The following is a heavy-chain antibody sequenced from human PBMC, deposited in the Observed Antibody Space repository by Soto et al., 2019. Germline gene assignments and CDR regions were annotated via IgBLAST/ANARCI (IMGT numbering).Heavy chain of an antibody. CDR3: ARDLIVVAKYYMGV. V-gene: IGHV3-11*01. Sequence: QVQLVESGGGLVMPGGSLRLSCTVSGFIFGDYSMSWIRQAPGKGLEWLSYISSSGSGTHYADSMKGRSTISRDNDRNLLYLEMNSLRAEDTAVYYCARDLIVVAKYYMGVWGKGTTVTVS. CDR1: GFIFGDYS. D-gene: IGHD6-19*01. CDR2: ISSSGSGT. J-gene: IGHJ6*03.